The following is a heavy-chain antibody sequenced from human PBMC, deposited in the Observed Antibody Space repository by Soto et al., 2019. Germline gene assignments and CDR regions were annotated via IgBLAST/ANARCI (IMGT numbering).Heavy chain of an antibody. CDR3: ASGSCGGDCYAYYCYGMDV. CDR2: IYYSGST. Sequence: SETLSLTCTVSGGSISSGDYYWSWIRQPPGKGLEWIGYIYYSGSTYYNPSLKSRVTISVDTSKNQFSLKLSSVTAADTAVYYCASGSCGGDCYAYYCYGMDVWGQGTTVTVSS. J-gene: IGHJ6*02. V-gene: IGHV4-30-4*01. D-gene: IGHD2-21*02. CDR1: GGSISSGDYY.